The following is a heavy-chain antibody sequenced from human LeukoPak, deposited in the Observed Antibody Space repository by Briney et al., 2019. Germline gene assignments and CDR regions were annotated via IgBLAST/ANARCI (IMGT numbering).Heavy chain of an antibody. CDR3: AIGGGRYYYDSSGYWNDAFDI. CDR2: ISGSGGST. Sequence: GGSLRLSCAASGFTFSSYAMSWIRQAPGKGLEWVSAISGSGGSTYYADSVKGRFTISRDNSKNTLYLQMNSLRAEDTAVYYCAIGGGRYYYDSSGYWNDAFDIWGQGTMVTVSS. J-gene: IGHJ3*02. CDR1: GFTFSSYA. V-gene: IGHV3-23*01. D-gene: IGHD3-22*01.